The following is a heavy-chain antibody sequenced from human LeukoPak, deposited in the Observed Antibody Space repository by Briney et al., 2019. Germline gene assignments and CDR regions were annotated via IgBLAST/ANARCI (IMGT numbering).Heavy chain of an antibody. CDR2: INHSGST. Sequence: PSETLSLTCAVYGGSFSGYYWSWIRQPPGKRLEWIGEINHSGSTNYNPSLKSPVTISVDTSKNQFSLRLSSVTAADTAVYYCASSTSVQNWFDPWGQGTLVTVSS. J-gene: IGHJ5*02. V-gene: IGHV4-34*01. D-gene: IGHD2-2*01. CDR3: ASSTSVQNWFDP. CDR1: GGSFSGYY.